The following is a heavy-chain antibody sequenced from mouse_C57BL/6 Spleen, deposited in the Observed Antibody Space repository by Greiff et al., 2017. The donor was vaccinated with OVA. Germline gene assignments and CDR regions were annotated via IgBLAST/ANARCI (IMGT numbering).Heavy chain of an antibody. CDR2: IDPNSGGT. D-gene: IGHD1-1*01. J-gene: IGHJ4*01. Sequence: QVQLKQPGAELVKPGASVKLSCKASGYTFTSYWMHWVKQRPGRGLEWIGRIDPNSGGTKYNEKFKSKATLTVDKPSSTAYMQLSSLTSEDSAVYYCARFITTVVATDYYAMDYWGQGTSVTVSS. CDR3: ARFITTVVATDYYAMDY. V-gene: IGHV1-72*01. CDR1: GYTFTSYW.